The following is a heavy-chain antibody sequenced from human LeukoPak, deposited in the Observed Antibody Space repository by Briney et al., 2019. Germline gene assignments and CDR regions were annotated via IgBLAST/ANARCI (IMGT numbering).Heavy chain of an antibody. CDR3: AKALRGDYAIPLKPYYYYYIDV. CDR1: GFTFDDYA. CDR2: ISWNSGSI. V-gene: IGHV3-9*01. Sequence: GGSLRLSCAASGFTFDDYAMHWVRQAPGKGLEWVSGISWNSGSIGYADSVKGRFTISRDNSKSTLYLQMNSLRAEDTAVYYCAKALRGDYAIPLKPYYYYYIDVWGKGTTVTVSS. J-gene: IGHJ6*03. D-gene: IGHD2-21*01.